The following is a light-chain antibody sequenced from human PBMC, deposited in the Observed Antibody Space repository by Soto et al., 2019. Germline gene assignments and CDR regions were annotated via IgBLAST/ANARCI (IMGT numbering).Light chain of an antibody. Sequence: DIQMTQSPSSLSASVGDRVTITCRASQSISSYLNWYQQKPGKAPKLLIYAASSLQRGVTSRFSGSGSGTDFTLTISSLQPEDFATYYCQQSYSTPPTFGGGTKVDIK. J-gene: IGKJ4*01. CDR2: AAS. CDR1: QSISSY. CDR3: QQSYSTPPT. V-gene: IGKV1-39*01.